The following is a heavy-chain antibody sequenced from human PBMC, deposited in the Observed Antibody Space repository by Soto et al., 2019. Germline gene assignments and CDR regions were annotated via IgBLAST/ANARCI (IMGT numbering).Heavy chain of an antibody. D-gene: IGHD5-18*01. J-gene: IGHJ5*02. CDR1: GASITSSY. CDR2: IYYTGST. Sequence: SETLSLTCSVSGASITSSYWTWIRQPPGKGLEWIGYIYYTGSTDYNPSLKSRVTISVDTSKNELSLKMRSVTATDTAVYYCARRSNTRGYIDLWGQGTLVTVSS. CDR3: ARRSNTRGYIDL. V-gene: IGHV4-59*01.